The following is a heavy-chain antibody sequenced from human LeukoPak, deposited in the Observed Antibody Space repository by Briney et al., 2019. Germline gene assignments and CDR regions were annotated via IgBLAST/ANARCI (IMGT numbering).Heavy chain of an antibody. V-gene: IGHV3-7*03. Sequence: GGSLRLSCTASGFTFGDDGMSWFRQAPGKGLEWVANINRDGSERYYVDSVKGRFTISRDDAKSSLYLQMNSLRAEDTAVYYCARRNAMDVWGQGTTVIVFS. CDR2: INRDGSER. CDR3: ARRNAMDV. J-gene: IGHJ6*02. CDR1: GFTFGDDG.